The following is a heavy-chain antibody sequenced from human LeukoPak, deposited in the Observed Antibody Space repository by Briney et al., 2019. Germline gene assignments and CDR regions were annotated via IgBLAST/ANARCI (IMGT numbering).Heavy chain of an antibody. CDR3: AKDPTRIQLWFSYYFDY. D-gene: IGHD5-18*01. CDR1: GFTFSSYA. J-gene: IGHJ4*02. CDR2: ISASGTGSGGGT. V-gene: IGHV3-23*01. Sequence: PGGSLRLSCVVSGFTFSSYAMSWVRQAPGKGLEWVSVISASGTGSGGGTYYAHSVKGRFTISRDNSKNTLYLQMNSLRAEDTAVYYCAKDPTRIQLWFSYYFDYWGQGTLVTVSS.